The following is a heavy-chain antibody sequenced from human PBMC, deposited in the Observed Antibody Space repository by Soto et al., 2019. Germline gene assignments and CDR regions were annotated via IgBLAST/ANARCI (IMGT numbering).Heavy chain of an antibody. CDR1: GYTFTSYD. Sequence: ASVKVSCKASGYTFTSYDINWVRQATGQGLEWMGWMNPNSGNTGYAQKFQGRVTMTRNTSISTAYMELSSLRSEDTAVYYCARIYSSSSKPYYYYYYMDVWGKGTTVTVSS. CDR3: ARIYSSSSKPYYYYYYMDV. V-gene: IGHV1-8*01. J-gene: IGHJ6*03. D-gene: IGHD6-6*01. CDR2: MNPNSGNT.